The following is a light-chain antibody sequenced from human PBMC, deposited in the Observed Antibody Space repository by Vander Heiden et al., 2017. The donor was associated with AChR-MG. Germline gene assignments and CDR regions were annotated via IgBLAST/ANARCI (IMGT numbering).Light chain of an antibody. CDR3: QQYNNWPQPWK. J-gene: IGKJ1*01. CDR2: GAS. V-gene: IGKV3-15*01. CDR1: QSVSSN. Sequence: EIVMTQSPATLSVSPGERATLSCRASQSVSSNLAWYQQKPGQAPRLLIYGASTRATGIPARFSGSGSGTEFTLTISSLQSEDFAVYYCQQYNNWPQPWKVGQGTKVEIK.